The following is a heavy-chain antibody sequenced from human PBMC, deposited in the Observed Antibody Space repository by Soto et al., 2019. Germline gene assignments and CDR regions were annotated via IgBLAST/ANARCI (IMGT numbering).Heavy chain of an antibody. CDR3: ASAKDGYCSGGSGSPPYYYYGMDV. D-gene: IGHD2-15*01. CDR2: IIPIFGTA. Sequence: SVKVSCKASGGTFSSYAISWVRQAPGQGLEWMGGIIPIFGTANYAQKFQGRVTITADESTSTAYMELSSLRSEDTAVYYCASAKDGYCSGGSGSPPYYYYGMDVWGRGTTVPVSS. CDR1: GGTFSSYA. J-gene: IGHJ6*02. V-gene: IGHV1-69*13.